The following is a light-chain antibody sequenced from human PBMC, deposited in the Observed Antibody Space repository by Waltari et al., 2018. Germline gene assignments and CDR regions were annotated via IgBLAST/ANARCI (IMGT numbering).Light chain of an antibody. CDR3: QQAHTFPFT. Sequence: DIQITQSPSSVSASVGDRVTITCRASQDVGSLLAWYQQKPGKAPRLLIYSASILQSGVPSRFSGSGSGTEYTLTISSLQPEDCAIYCCQQAHTFPFTFGQGTKLEIK. CDR2: SAS. CDR1: QDVGSL. J-gene: IGKJ2*01. V-gene: IGKV1-12*01.